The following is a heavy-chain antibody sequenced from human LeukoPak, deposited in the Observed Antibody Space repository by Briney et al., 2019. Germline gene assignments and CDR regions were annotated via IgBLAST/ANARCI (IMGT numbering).Heavy chain of an antibody. J-gene: IGHJ4*02. CDR3: AKDGSSSWYYFDY. V-gene: IGHV3-30*18. CDR1: GFTFSSYG. D-gene: IGHD6-13*01. CDR2: ISYDGSNK. Sequence: GGSLRLSCAASGFTFSSYGMHWVRQAPGKGLEWVAVISYDGSNKYYADSVKGRFTISRDNSKNTLYLQMNSLRAEDTAVYYCAKDGSSSWYYFDYWGQGALVTVSS.